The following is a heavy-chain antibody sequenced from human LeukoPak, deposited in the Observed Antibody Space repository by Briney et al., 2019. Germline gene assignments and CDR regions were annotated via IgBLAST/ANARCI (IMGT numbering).Heavy chain of an antibody. J-gene: IGHJ5*02. CDR1: GFTFSSYE. V-gene: IGHV3-48*03. D-gene: IGHD6-13*01. Sequence: PGGSLRLSCAASGFTFSSYEMNWVRQAPGKGLEWVSYISSSGSTIYYADSVKGRFNISRDNAKNSLYLQMNSLRAEDTAVYYCARDGAYSSSWVWFDPWGQGTLVTVSS. CDR2: ISSSGSTI. CDR3: ARDGAYSSSWVWFDP.